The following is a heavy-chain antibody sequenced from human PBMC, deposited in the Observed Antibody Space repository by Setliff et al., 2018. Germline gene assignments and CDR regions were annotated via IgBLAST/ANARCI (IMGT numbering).Heavy chain of an antibody. V-gene: IGHV3-23*03. CDR1: GLTFSSDA. CDR3: AKCSSWRGHSSHFIY. J-gene: IGHJ4*02. Sequence: GGSLRLSCAASGLTFSSDAMTWVRQTPGKGLEWVLVISSYGSSIYYADSVKGRFTISRDNSKNTLYLQMNSLSAEDTAVYYCAKCSSWRGHSSHFIYWGQGTLVTVSS. CDR2: ISSYGSSI. D-gene: IGHD6-13*01.